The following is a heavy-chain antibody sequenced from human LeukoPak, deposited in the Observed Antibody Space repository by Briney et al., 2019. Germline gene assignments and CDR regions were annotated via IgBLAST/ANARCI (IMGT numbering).Heavy chain of an antibody. J-gene: IGHJ4*02. D-gene: IGHD5-18*01. CDR1: GGSISSYY. Sequence: SETLSLTCTVSGGSISSYYWSWIRQPPGKGLEWIGYIYYSGSTNYNPSLKSRVTISVDTSKNQFSLKLSSVTAADTAVYCCARVDTAMVFDYWGQGTLVTVSS. CDR2: IYYSGST. V-gene: IGHV4-59*01. CDR3: ARVDTAMVFDY.